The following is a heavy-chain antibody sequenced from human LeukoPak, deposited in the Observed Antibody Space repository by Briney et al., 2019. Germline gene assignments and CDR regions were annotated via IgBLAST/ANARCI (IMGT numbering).Heavy chain of an antibody. CDR2: INPNSGGT. D-gene: IGHD3-16*02. J-gene: IGHJ5*02. CDR3: ARGVEGDYVWGSYRPFKVAPELIWFDP. CDR1: GYTFSNYY. V-gene: IGHV1-2*02. Sequence: ASVKVSCKASGYTFSNYYMHWVRQAPGQGLEWMGWINPNSGGTNYAQKFQGRVTMTRDTSISTAYMELSRLRSDDTAVYYCARGVEGDYVWGSYRPFKVAPELIWFDPWGQGTLVTVSS.